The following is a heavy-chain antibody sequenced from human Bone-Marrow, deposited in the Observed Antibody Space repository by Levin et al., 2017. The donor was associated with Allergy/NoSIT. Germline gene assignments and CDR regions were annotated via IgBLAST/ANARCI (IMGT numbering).Heavy chain of an antibody. CDR1: GFTFSSYW. CDR2: IKQDGSEK. J-gene: IGHJ4*02. Sequence: GESLKISCAASGFTFSSYWMSWVRQAPGKGLEWVANIKQDGSEKYYVDSVKGRFTISRDNAKNSLYLQMNSLRAEDTAVYYCARVGSSTPVYFDYWGQGTLVTVSS. CDR3: ARVGSSTPVYFDY. D-gene: IGHD2-2*01. V-gene: IGHV3-7*04.